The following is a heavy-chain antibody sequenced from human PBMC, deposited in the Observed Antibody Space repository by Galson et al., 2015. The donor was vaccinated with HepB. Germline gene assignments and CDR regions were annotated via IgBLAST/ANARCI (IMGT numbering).Heavy chain of an antibody. V-gene: IGHV3-48*01. Sequence: SLRLSCAASGFAFNTYSMNWVRQAPGEGLEWVSYISSGSGTKLYADSVQGRFTISRDDAKNSLYLQMNSLRAEDTAVYYCAKPGVGVWGQGTLVPVSS. CDR3: AKPGVGV. CDR1: GFAFNTYS. CDR2: ISSGSGTK. J-gene: IGHJ4*02. D-gene: IGHD1-14*01.